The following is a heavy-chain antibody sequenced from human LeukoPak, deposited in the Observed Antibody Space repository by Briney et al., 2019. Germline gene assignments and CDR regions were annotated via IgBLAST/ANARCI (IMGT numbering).Heavy chain of an antibody. D-gene: IGHD4-11*01. CDR1: GGSISSSGYY. CDR2: IYYSGST. Sequence: TSETLSLTCTVSGGSISSSGYYWGWIRQPPGKGLEWIGSIYYSGSTYYNPSLKSRVTISVDTSKNQFSLKLSSVTAADTAVYYCARDPSNQDYSNYVTLYYYYYGMDVWGQGTTVTVSS. J-gene: IGHJ6*02. CDR3: ARDPSNQDYSNYVTLYYYYYGMDV. V-gene: IGHV4-39*02.